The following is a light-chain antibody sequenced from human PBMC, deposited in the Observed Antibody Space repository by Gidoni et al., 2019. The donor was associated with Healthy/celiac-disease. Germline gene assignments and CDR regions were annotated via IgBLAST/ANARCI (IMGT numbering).Light chain of an antibody. CDR1: QSISSW. CDR3: KQYNSYSCS. Sequence: IQMTQSPSTLSASVGDRVTITCRSSQSISSWLAWYQQKPGKAPKLLIYKESSLESGVPSRFSGSGSGTEFTLTISSMQPDDFATYYCKQYNSYSCSFGQGTKMEIK. CDR2: KES. V-gene: IGKV1-5*03. J-gene: IGKJ2*04.